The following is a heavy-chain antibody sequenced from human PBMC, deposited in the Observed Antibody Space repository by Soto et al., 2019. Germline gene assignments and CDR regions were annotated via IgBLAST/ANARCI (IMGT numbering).Heavy chain of an antibody. V-gene: IGHV3-33*01. J-gene: IGHJ4*02. CDR1: GFTFSSYG. Sequence: QVQLVESGGGVVQPGRSLRLSCAASGFTFSSYGMHWVRQAPGKGLEWVAVIWYDGSNKYYADSVKGRFTISRDNSKNTLYLQMSSLRAEDTAVYYCARVSIAAAYDYWGQGTLVTVSS. CDR2: IWYDGSNK. CDR3: ARVSIAAAYDY. D-gene: IGHD6-13*01.